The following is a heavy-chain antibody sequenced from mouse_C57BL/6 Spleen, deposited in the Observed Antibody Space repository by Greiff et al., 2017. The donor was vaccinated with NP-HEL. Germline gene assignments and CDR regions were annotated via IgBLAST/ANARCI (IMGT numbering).Heavy chain of an antibody. V-gene: IGHV1-64*01. CDR1: GYTFTSYW. CDR2: IHPNSGST. Sequence: QVQLQQPGAELVKPGASVKLSCKASGYTFTSYWMHWVKQRPGQGLEWIGMIHPNSGSTNYNEKFKSKATLTVDKSSSTAYMQLSSLTSEDSAVYYCAREEKGSYYSNSLFAYWGQGTLVTVSA. CDR3: AREEKGSYYSNSLFAY. D-gene: IGHD2-5*01. J-gene: IGHJ3*01.